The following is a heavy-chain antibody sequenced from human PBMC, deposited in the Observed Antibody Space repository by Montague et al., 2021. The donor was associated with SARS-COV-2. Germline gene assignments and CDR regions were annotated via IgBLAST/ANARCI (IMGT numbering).Heavy chain of an antibody. D-gene: IGHD3-3*01. CDR1: GRSISSYS. CDR2: LYYSGST. CDR3: ARDKPDYDFWPGYGMDV. J-gene: IGHJ6*02. Sequence: ETLSLTCTVSGRSISSYSWSWIRQPPGKAPDWFGYLYYSGSTNYNPSLKSRVTISVDTSKNQFSLKLSSVTAADTAVYYCARDKPDYDFWPGYGMDVWGQGTTVTVSS. V-gene: IGHV4-59*12.